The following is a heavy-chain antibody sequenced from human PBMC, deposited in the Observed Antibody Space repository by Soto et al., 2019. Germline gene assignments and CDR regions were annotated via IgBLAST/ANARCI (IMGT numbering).Heavy chain of an antibody. CDR3: ARVGSGLDLGIITSYYFDY. Sequence: GGSLRLSCAASGFTFSSYWMHWVRQAPGKGLVWVSRINSDGSSTSYADSVKGRFTISRDNARNTLYLQTNSLRAEDTAVYYCARVGSGLDLGIITSYYFDYWGQGTLVTVSS. CDR1: GFTFSSYW. D-gene: IGHD3-10*01. CDR2: INSDGSST. V-gene: IGHV3-74*01. J-gene: IGHJ4*02.